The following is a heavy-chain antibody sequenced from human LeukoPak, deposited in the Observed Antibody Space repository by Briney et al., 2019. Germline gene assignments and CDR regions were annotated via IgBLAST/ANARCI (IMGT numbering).Heavy chain of an antibody. CDR3: ARAHYQLLSLDY. D-gene: IGHD2-2*01. V-gene: IGHV4-61*02. CDR1: GGSISSGSYY. J-gene: IGHJ4*02. Sequence: APETLSLTCTVSGGSISSGSYYWSWIRQPAGKGLEWIGRIYTSGSTNYNPSLKSRVTISVDTSKNQFSLKLSSVTAADTAVYYCARAHYQLLSLDYWGQGTLVTVSS. CDR2: IYTSGST.